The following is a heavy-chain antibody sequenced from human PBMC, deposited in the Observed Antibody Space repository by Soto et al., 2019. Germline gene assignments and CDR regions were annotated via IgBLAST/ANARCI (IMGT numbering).Heavy chain of an antibody. CDR3: ARSYCSSTRCYPYYFDY. CDR2: IYYSRST. J-gene: IGHJ4*02. D-gene: IGHD2-2*01. CDR1: GGSISSYY. V-gene: IGHV4-59*01. Sequence: SETLSLTCTVSGGSISSYYWSWIRQPPGKGLERIGYIYYSRSTNYNPSHKSRVTISVDTSKNQFSLKLSSVTAADTAVYYCARSYCSSTRCYPYYFDYWGQGTLVTVSS.